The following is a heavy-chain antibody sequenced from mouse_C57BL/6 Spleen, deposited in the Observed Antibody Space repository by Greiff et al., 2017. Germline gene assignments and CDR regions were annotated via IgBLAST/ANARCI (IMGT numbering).Heavy chain of an antibody. D-gene: IGHD1-1*01. Sequence: VQLQQSGPELVKPGASVKISCKASGYSFTGYYMNWVKQSPAKSLEWIGEIHPSTGGTTYNQKFKAKATLTVDKSSSTAYMQLKSLTSEDSAVYYCATYYYGRSTLDYWGQGTTLTVSS. V-gene: IGHV1-42*01. CDR2: IHPSTGGT. CDR3: ATYYYGRSTLDY. CDR1: GYSFTGYY. J-gene: IGHJ2*01.